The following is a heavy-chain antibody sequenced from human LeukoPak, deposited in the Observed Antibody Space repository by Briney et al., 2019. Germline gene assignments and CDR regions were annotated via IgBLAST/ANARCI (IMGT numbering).Heavy chain of an antibody. CDR1: GYSISSGYY. Sequence: SETLSLTCTVSGYSISSGYYWGWIRQPPGKGLEWIGSIYHSGSTYYNPPLKSRVTISVDTSKNQFSLKLSSVTAADTAVYYCARVGWLQFYSLDYWGQGTLVTVSS. V-gene: IGHV4-38-2*02. D-gene: IGHD5-24*01. CDR2: IYHSGST. CDR3: ARVGWLQFYSLDY. J-gene: IGHJ4*02.